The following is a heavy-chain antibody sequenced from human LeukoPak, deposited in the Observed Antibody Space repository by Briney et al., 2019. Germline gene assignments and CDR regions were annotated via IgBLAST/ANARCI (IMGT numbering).Heavy chain of an antibody. V-gene: IGHV1-58*02. D-gene: IGHD6-13*01. J-gene: IGHJ4*02. CDR3: AAEGSSWFDY. CDR1: GITFTSSA. Sequence: SVKVSCKASGITFTSSAMQWVRQARGQRLEWIGWIVVGSGNTNYAQKFQERVTITRDMSTSTAYMELSSLRSEDTAVYYCAAEGSSWFDYWGQGTLVTVSS. CDR2: IVVGSGNT.